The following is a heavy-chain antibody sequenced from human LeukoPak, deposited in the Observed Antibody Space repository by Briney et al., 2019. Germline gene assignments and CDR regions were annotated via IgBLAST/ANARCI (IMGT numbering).Heavy chain of an antibody. CDR2: INPSGGST. CDR3: ARSKPYYYGSGTDYGMDV. CDR1: GYTFTSYY. J-gene: IGHJ6*02. Sequence: ASVKVSCKASGYTFTSYYMHWVRKAPGQGLELMGIINPSGGSTSYAQKFQGRVTMTRDTSTSTVYMELSSLRSEDTAVYYCARSKPYYYGSGTDYGMDVWGQGTTVTVSS. D-gene: IGHD3-10*01. V-gene: IGHV1-46*01.